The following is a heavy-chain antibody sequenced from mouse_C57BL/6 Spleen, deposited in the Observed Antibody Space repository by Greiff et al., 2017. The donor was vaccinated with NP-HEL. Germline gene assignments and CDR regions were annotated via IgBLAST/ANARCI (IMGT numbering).Heavy chain of an antibody. V-gene: IGHV1-50*01. CDR1: GYTFTSYW. J-gene: IGHJ3*01. Sequence: VQLQQPGAELVKPGASVKLSCKASGYTFTSYWMQWVKQRPGQGLEWIGEIDPSDSYTNYNQKFKGKATLTVDTSSSTAYMQLSSLTSEDSAVYYCARGVYGYYGFAYWGQGTLVTVSA. CDR2: IDPSDSYT. CDR3: ARGVYGYYGFAY. D-gene: IGHD2-3*01.